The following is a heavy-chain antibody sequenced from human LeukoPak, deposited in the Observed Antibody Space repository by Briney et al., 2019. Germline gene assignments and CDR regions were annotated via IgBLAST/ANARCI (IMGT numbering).Heavy chain of an antibody. D-gene: IGHD3-10*01. CDR3: ASPMVRGVQPYSN. CDR1: GGSISSYY. J-gene: IGHJ4*02. Sequence: PSETLSLTCTVSGGSISSYYWSWIRQPPGKGLEWIGEINHSGSTNYNPSLKSRVTISVDTSKNQFSLKLSSVTAADTAVYYCASPMVRGVQPYSNWGQGTLVTVSS. CDR2: INHSGST. V-gene: IGHV4-34*01.